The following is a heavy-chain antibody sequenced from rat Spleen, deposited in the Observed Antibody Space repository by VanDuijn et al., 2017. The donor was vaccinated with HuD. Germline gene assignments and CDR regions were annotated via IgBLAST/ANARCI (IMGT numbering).Heavy chain of an antibody. CDR2: ISYDGTAT. V-gene: IGHV5-7*01. Sequence: EVQLVESGGGLVQPGRSLKLSCAASGFTFSDYYMAWVRQAPKKGLEWVASISYDGTATYYRDSVKGRFTLSRDNARSTLYLQMDSLRSEDTATYYCARHRGGTTNWFAYWGQGTLVTVSS. D-gene: IGHD1-5*01. CDR3: ARHRGGTTNWFAY. J-gene: IGHJ3*01. CDR1: GFTFSDYY.